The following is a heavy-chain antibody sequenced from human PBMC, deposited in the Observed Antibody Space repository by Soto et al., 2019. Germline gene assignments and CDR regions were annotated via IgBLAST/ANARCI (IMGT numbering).Heavy chain of an antibody. CDR1: GYTFTSYG. Sequence: QVQLVQSGAEVKKPGASVKVSCKASGYTFTSYGISWVRQAPGQGLEWMGWISAYNGNTNYAQKLQGRVTMTTDTSTSTAYMELRSLRSDDTAVYYCARLYYDYVWGSDPPTGYYGMDVWGQGTTVTVSS. V-gene: IGHV1-18*01. CDR3: ARLYYDYVWGSDPPTGYYGMDV. CDR2: ISAYNGNT. J-gene: IGHJ6*02. D-gene: IGHD3-16*02.